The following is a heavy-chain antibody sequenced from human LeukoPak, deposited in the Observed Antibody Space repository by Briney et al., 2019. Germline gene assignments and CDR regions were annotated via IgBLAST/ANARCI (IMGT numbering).Heavy chain of an antibody. CDR3: ARDLGAAAGIIDY. V-gene: IGHV4-59*01. CDR2: IYYSGST. J-gene: IGHJ4*02. D-gene: IGHD6-13*01. Sequence: PSETLSLTCTVSGGSISSYYWSWIRQPPGKGLEWIGYIYYSGSTNYNPSLKSRVTISVDTSKNQFSLKLSSVTAADTAVYYCARDLGAAAGIIDYWGQGTLVTVSS. CDR1: GGSISSYY.